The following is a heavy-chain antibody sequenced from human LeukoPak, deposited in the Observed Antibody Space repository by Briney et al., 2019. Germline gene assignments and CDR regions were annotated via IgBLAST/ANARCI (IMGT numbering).Heavy chain of an antibody. V-gene: IGHV3-7*03. D-gene: IGHD1-1*01. CDR3: ARYSRTTGTTSNFDY. Sequence: GGSLRLSCAASGFTFSSYWMSWVRQAPGKGLEWVANIKQDGSEKYYVGSVKGRFTISRDNAKNSLYLQMNSLGAEDTAVYYCARYSRTTGTTSNFDYWGQGTLVTVSS. CDR2: IKQDGSEK. J-gene: IGHJ4*02. CDR1: GFTFSSYW.